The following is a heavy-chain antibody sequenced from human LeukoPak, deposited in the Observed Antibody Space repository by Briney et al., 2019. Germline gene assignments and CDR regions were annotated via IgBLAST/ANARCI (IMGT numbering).Heavy chain of an antibody. Sequence: PGGSLRLSCAASGFTFSSYWMSWVRQAPGKGLEWVANIKQDGSEKYYVDSVKGRFTICRDNAKNSLYLQMNSLRAEDTAVYYCARVRLEMATIKDREVSENFCYFDYWGQGTLVTVSS. D-gene: IGHD5-24*01. V-gene: IGHV3-7*01. CDR2: IKQDGSEK. J-gene: IGHJ4*02. CDR1: GFTFSSYW. CDR3: ARVRLEMATIKDREVSENFCYFDY.